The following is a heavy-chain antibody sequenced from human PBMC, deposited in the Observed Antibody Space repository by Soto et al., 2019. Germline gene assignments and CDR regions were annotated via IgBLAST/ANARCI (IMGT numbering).Heavy chain of an antibody. V-gene: IGHV3-9*01. Sequence: LSLSCTVSGFMFEDFAMHWVRQAPGQGLEWVSGINWNGVNKGYAESVLGRFTISRDNAKKSLYLDMNYLRPEDTALYFCAKDVDRLGELWGYFRSWGQGTMVTVSS. J-gene: IGHJ1*01. CDR1: GFMFEDFA. CDR2: INWNGVNK. CDR3: AKDVDRLGELWGYFRS. D-gene: IGHD3-16*01.